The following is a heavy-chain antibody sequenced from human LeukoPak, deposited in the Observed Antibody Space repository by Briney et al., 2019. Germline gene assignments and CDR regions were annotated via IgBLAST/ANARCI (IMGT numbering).Heavy chain of an antibody. V-gene: IGHV3-48*01. CDR2: ITRSSTTI. CDR1: GFTFSIYS. CDR3: AREAKGDDSSGYYYVQAFDI. J-gene: IGHJ3*02. Sequence: GGSLTLSCAASGFTFSIYSMNWVRQAPGKGREWVSYITRSSTTIYYADSVKGRFTISRDNAKNSLYLQMNSLRVEDTAVYYCAREAKGDDSSGYYYVQAFDIWGQGTMVTVSS. D-gene: IGHD3-22*01.